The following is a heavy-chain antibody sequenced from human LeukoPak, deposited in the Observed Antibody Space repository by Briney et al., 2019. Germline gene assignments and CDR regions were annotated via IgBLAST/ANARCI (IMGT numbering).Heavy chain of an antibody. CDR1: GFTFSSYE. D-gene: IGHD5-18*01. CDR2: ISSSGSTI. J-gene: IGHJ4*02. Sequence: QSGGSLRLSCAASGFTFSSYEMNWVRQAPGKGLEWVSYISSSGSTIYYADSVKGRFTISRDNAKNSLYLQMNSQRAEDTAVYYCARESSGYSSTVDYWGQGTLVTVSS. CDR3: ARESSGYSSTVDY. V-gene: IGHV3-48*03.